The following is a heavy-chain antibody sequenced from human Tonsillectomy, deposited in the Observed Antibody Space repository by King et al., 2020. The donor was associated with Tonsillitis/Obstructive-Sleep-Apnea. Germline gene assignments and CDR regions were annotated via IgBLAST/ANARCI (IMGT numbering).Heavy chain of an antibody. Sequence: VQLVESGGGLVKPGRSLRLSCTASGFSFGDYTMSWFRQAPGKGLEWVTFIRSKAYGGTTEYAASVKGRFTISRDDSKSIAYLQINSLKTEDTAVYYCTREGITIFGVVIDHYFDYWGQGTLVTVSS. CDR1: GFSFGDYT. J-gene: IGHJ4*02. CDR2: IRSKAYGGTT. CDR3: TREGITIFGVVIDHYFDY. V-gene: IGHV3-49*05. D-gene: IGHD3-3*01.